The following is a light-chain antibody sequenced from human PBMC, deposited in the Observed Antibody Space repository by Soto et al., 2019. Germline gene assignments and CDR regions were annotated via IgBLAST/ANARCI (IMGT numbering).Light chain of an antibody. CDR1: SSNIGAGFD. CDR3: QSYDSKLRGVV. J-gene: IGLJ2*01. CDR2: GNN. Sequence: QSVLTQPPSVSAAPGQRVTISCTGSSSNIGAGFDVHWYQQFPGTAPKLLIFGNNNRPSGLPDRFSGSKSGTSASLAIAGLQAEDEADYYCQSYDSKLRGVVFGGGTKLTVL. V-gene: IGLV1-40*01.